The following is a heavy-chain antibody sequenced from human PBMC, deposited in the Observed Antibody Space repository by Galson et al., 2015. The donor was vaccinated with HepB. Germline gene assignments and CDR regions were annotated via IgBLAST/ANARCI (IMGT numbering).Heavy chain of an antibody. D-gene: IGHD3-10*01. J-gene: IGHJ6*03. CDR3: ARDLSRSIYGSGRGMDV. CDR2: INPNSGGT. V-gene: IGHV1-2*06. CDR1: GGTFTGYY. Sequence: SVKVSCKASGGTFTGYYMHWVRQAPGQGLEWMGRINPNSGGTNYAQKFQGRVTMTRDTSISTAYMELSRLRSDDTAVYYCARDLSRSIYGSGRGMDVWGKGTTVTVSS.